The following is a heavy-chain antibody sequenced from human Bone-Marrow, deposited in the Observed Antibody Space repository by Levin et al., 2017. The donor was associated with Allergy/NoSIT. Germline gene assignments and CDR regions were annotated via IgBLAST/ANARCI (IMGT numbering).Heavy chain of an antibody. D-gene: IGHD6-13*01. CDR3: ARDFVPQQLVISYYFDY. CDR2: IWYDGSNK. Sequence: GGSLRLSCAASGFTFSSYGMHWVRQAPGKGLEWVAVIWYDGSNKYYADSVKGRFAISRDNSKNTLYLQMNSLRAEDTAVYYCARDFVPQQLVISYYFDYWGQGTLVTVSS. CDR1: GFTFSSYG. V-gene: IGHV3-33*01. J-gene: IGHJ4*02.